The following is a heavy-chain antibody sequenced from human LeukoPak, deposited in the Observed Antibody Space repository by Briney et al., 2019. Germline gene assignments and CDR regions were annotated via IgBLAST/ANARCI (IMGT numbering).Heavy chain of an antibody. Sequence: EASVKVSCKASGYTFTNYGISWVRQAPGQGLEWMGWISAYNGNTNYAQKLQGRVTMTTDTSTSTAYMDLRSLGSDDTAVYYCAASRSLSYDSSGYYHARPYYFHYWGQGTLVTVSS. CDR1: GYTFTNYG. D-gene: IGHD3-22*01. CDR3: AASRSLSYDSSGYYHARPYYFHY. V-gene: IGHV1-18*01. CDR2: ISAYNGNT. J-gene: IGHJ4*02.